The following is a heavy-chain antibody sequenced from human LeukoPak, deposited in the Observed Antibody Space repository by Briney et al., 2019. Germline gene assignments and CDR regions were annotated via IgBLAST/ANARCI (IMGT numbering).Heavy chain of an antibody. CDR3: VREGDGAPRRFDY. CDR1: GFTFSDFG. CDR2: IWYDGSKE. D-gene: IGHD3-16*01. Sequence: RPGRSLRLACAASGFTFSDFGMHWVRQAPGKGLEWVAMIWYDGSKEYYMEPVKGRFTISRDNSKNTLHLQMNSLRAEDSAIYYCVREGDGAPRRFDYWGQGTLVTVSS. J-gene: IGHJ4*02. V-gene: IGHV3-33*01.